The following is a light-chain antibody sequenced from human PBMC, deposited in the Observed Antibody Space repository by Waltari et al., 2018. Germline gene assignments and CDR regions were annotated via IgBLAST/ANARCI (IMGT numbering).Light chain of an antibody. CDR3: QSYDSSLSGPL. J-gene: IGLJ2*01. Sequence: QSDLTQPPSVSGAPGQTVTISCPGSSPNIGSIYDVHWYQQLPGTAPKLLIYGNTNRPSGVPDRFSGSKSGTSASLAITGLQAEDEADYYCQSYDSSLSGPLFGGGTKLTVL. V-gene: IGLV1-40*01. CDR2: GNT. CDR1: SPNIGSIYD.